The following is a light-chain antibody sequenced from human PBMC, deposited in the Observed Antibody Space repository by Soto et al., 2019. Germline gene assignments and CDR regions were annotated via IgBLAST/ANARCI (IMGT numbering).Light chain of an antibody. CDR2: DAS. CDR3: QQRSSLFT. CDR1: QSVGSY. Sequence: DIVLTQSPATLSLSPGARATLSCRASQSVGSYLAWYQQRPGQAPSLLIYDASHRATGIPPRFSGSGSGTDFTLTISSLEPEDFAIYYCQQRSSLFTFGPGTKVEIK. J-gene: IGKJ3*01. V-gene: IGKV3-11*01.